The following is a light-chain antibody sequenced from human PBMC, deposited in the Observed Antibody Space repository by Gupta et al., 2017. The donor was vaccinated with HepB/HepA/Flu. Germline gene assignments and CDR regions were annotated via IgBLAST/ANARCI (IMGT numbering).Light chain of an antibody. J-gene: IGLJ2*01. CDR2: QDN. Sequence: SYELTQPPSVSVSPGQTASITCSGDKLGNKYACWYQQKPGQSPVLVIYQDNKRPSGIPERFSGSNSGNTATLTIRGTQAMDEADYYCQAWDSSPPVVVGGGTKLTVL. CDR3: QAWDSSPPVV. V-gene: IGLV3-1*01. CDR1: KLGNKY.